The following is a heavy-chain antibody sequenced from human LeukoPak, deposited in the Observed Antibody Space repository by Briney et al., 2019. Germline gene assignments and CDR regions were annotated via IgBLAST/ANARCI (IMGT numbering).Heavy chain of an antibody. CDR2: ISYDGSNK. Sequence: GGSLRLSCAASGFTFSSYGMHWVRQAPGKGLEWVAVISYDGSNKYYADSVKGRFTISRDNSKSTLYLQMNSLRAEDTAVYYCAKDLINYYYGMDVWGQGTTVTVSS. V-gene: IGHV3-30*18. CDR1: GFTFSSYG. CDR3: AKDLINYYYGMDV. J-gene: IGHJ6*02.